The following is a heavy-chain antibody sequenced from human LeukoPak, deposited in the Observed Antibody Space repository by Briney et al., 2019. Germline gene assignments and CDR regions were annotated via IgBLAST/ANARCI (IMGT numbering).Heavy chain of an antibody. CDR3: ARHPSGRMWLQQGGWFDP. V-gene: IGHV4-34*01. J-gene: IGHJ5*02. Sequence: SETLSLTCAVYGGSFSGYYRSWLRQPPGKGLEWIGSMYHNGSTYYNPSLKSRVTISVDTSKNQFSLKLTSVTAADTAVYYCARHPSGRMWLQQGGWFDPWGQGTLVTVSS. D-gene: IGHD5-24*01. CDR2: MYHNGST. CDR1: GGSFSGYY.